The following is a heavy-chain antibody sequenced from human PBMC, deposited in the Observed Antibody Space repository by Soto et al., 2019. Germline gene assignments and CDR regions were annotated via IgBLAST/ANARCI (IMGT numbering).Heavy chain of an antibody. CDR1: GFTFRNYG. J-gene: IGHJ4*02. CDR3: AKEGPITNWYFDY. Sequence: QVPLVEFGGGVVQPGRSLRLSCAASGFTFRNYGMHWVRQAPGKGLEWVTVISYDGNVAYYADSVKGRFTVSRDNSKNTLYLQMNSLRTEDTAMYYCAKEGPITNWYFDYWGQGTLVTVSS. D-gene: IGHD1-1*01. CDR2: ISYDGNVA. V-gene: IGHV3-30*18.